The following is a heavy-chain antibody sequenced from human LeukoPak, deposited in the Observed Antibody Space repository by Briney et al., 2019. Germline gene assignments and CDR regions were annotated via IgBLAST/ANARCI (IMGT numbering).Heavy chain of an antibody. V-gene: IGHV3-53*01. CDR2: IYGGGST. CDR3: GRDGNSKPSDY. Sequence: PGGSLRLSCAASGFTVSSKYMSWVRQAPGKGLEWVSVIYGGGSTYYADSVKGRFTISRDNSKNTVYLQMNSLRAEDTAVYYRGRDGNSKPSDYWGQGTLVTVSS. D-gene: IGHD4-11*01. CDR1: GFTVSSKY. J-gene: IGHJ4*02.